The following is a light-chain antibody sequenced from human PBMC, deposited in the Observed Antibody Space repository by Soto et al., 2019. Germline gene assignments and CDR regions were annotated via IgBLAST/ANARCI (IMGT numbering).Light chain of an antibody. CDR3: QQYGSSPKT. V-gene: IGKV3-20*01. J-gene: IGKJ1*01. CDR1: QSVSSNY. CDR2: GAS. Sequence: EIVLTQSPGTLSLSPGERATISCRASQSVSSNYLAWYQQKPGQAPRLLIYGASSRATDIPDRFSGSGSGTDFTLTISRLEPEDFAVYYCQQYGSSPKTFGQGTKVDIK.